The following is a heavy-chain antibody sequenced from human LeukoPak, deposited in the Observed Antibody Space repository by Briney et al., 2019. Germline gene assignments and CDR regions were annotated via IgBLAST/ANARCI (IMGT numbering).Heavy chain of an antibody. CDR3: AKATQQLVRKLYFDY. CDR1: GFTFSSYA. Sequence: GGSLRLSCAASGFTFSSYAMSWVRQAPGEGLEWVSAISGSGGSTYYADSVKGRFTISRDNSKNTLYLQMNSLRAEDTAVYYCAKATQQLVRKLYFDYWGQGTLVTVSS. V-gene: IGHV3-23*01. D-gene: IGHD6-13*01. J-gene: IGHJ4*02. CDR2: ISGSGGST.